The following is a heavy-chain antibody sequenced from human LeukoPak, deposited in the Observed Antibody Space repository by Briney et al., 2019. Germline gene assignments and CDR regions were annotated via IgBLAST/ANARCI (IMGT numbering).Heavy chain of an antibody. V-gene: IGHV3-23*01. J-gene: IGHJ4*02. D-gene: IGHD6-13*01. CDR2: INGSGGST. CDR3: AKDFKYSSSWYVGYYFDY. CDR1: GFTFSSYA. Sequence: PGGSLRLSCAASGFTFSSYAMSWVRQAPGKGLEWVSAINGSGGSTYYADSVKGRFTISRDNSKNTLYLQMNSLRAEDTAVYYCAKDFKYSSSWYVGYYFDYWGQGTLVTVSS.